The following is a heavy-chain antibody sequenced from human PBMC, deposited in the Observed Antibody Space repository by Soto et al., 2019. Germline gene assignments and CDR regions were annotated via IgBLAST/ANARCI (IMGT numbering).Heavy chain of an antibody. V-gene: IGHV1-69*01. Sequence: QVQLVQSGAEVKKPGSSVKVSCKASGGTFNTYTISWVRQVPGQGLEWMGGIMPLYAKPTYAQPFLGRLTIAADAHTSTVFMELSSLRSEDTALYYCASLNNWGSGDGRIDVWGRGTAVSVSS. CDR1: GGTFNTYT. D-gene: IGHD7-27*01. CDR2: IMPLYAKP. J-gene: IGHJ6*02. CDR3: ASLNNWGSGDGRIDV.